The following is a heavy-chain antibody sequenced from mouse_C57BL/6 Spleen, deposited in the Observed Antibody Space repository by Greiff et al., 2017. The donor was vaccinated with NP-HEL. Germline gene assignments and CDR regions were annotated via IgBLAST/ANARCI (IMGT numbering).Heavy chain of an antibody. D-gene: IGHD1-1*01. CDR1: GYTFTSYW. CDR3: AGDSHLGTVVAWYFDV. CDR2: IHPNSGST. J-gene: IGHJ1*03. V-gene: IGHV1-64*01. Sequence: VQLQQPGAELVKPGASVKLSCKASGYTFTSYWMHWVKQRPGQGLEWIGMIHPNSGSTNYNEKFKSKATLTVDKSSSTAYMQLSSRTSEDTAVYYCAGDSHLGTVVAWYFDVWGTGTTVTVSS.